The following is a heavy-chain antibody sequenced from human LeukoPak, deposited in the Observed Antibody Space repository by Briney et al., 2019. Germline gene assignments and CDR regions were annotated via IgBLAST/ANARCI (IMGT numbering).Heavy chain of an antibody. CDR3: ARVVVRGVIGF. D-gene: IGHD3-10*01. V-gene: IGHV3-48*03. J-gene: IGHJ4*02. CDR2: ISSSGSTI. CDR1: GFTFSSYE. Sequence: GGSLRLSGAASGFTFSSYEMNWVRQAPGKGLAWVSYISSSGSTIYYADSAKGRFTISRDNAKNSLYLQMNSMRAEDTAVYYCARVVVRGVIGFWGQGTLVTVSS.